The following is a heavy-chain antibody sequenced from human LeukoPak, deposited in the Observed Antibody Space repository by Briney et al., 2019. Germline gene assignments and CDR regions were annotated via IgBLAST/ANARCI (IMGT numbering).Heavy chain of an antibody. D-gene: IGHD3-22*01. CDR2: IYYRGST. Sequence: SETLSLTCTVSGGSISSSSFYWGWIRQPPGKALEWIGSIYYRGSTYYNPSLKSRVTISVDMSENQVSLKLRSVTAADTAVYYCTEFYFDRSGYADYWGQGTLVTVSS. CDR3: TEFYFDRSGYADY. J-gene: IGHJ4*02. V-gene: IGHV4-39*01. CDR1: GGSISSSSFY.